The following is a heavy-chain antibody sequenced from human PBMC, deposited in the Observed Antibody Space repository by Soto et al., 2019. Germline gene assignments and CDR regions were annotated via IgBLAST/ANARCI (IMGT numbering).Heavy chain of an antibody. V-gene: IGHV2-5*02. CDR3: AHTLAMRDAFDV. CDR2: FFWAADK. J-gene: IGHJ3*01. CDR1: GFSLTTSGRG. Sequence: QITLKESGPTLVKPTQTLTLTCTFSGFSLTTSGRGVGWIRQPPGKALEWLTLFFWAADKRYSPSLKPRLTISKDTSKNQVVLTMTNMGPEDTAIYFCAHTLAMRDAFDVWGQGTVVTVSS.